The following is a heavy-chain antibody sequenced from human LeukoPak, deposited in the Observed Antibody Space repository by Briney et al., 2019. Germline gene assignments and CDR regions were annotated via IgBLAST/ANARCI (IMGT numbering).Heavy chain of an antibody. CDR3: ARGGGTIAAAGIPFDY. Sequence: GSSVKVSCKASGGTFSSYAISWVRQAPGQGLEWMGGIIPIFGTANYAQKFQGRVTITADESTSTAYMELSSLRSEDTAVYYCARGGGTIAAAGIPFDYWGQGTLVTVSS. V-gene: IGHV1-69*01. CDR2: IIPIFGTA. D-gene: IGHD6-13*01. J-gene: IGHJ4*02. CDR1: GGTFSSYA.